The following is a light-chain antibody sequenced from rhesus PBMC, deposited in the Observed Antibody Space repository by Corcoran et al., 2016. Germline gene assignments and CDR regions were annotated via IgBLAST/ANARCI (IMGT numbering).Light chain of an antibody. V-gene: IGKV3S9*01. Sequence: EIVMTQSPATLSLSPGERATLSCRASQSVSSYVAWYQQKPEQAPRLLIYGASSRATGIPDRCRGSGAGTDFTLTSSSLEPEDFAVYYCQQYSIWPLTFGGGTKVEIK. J-gene: IGKJ4*01. CDR3: QQYSIWPLT. CDR2: GAS. CDR1: QSVSSY.